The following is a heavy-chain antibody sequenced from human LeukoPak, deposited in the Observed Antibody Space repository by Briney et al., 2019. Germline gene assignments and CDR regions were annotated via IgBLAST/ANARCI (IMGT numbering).Heavy chain of an antibody. CDR1: VGSLSSSNYY. D-gene: IGHD6-13*01. V-gene: IGHV4-61*01. Sequence: PSETLSLTCTVSVGSLSSSNYYCSWIRQPPGKGLEWVVFFSYNVHSDYNPSLKSRVTISVYTSKNQFSLRLSSVTAADTAIYYCARVPAAGTGPDYWGQGTMVTVSS. CDR3: ARVPAAGTGPDY. J-gene: IGHJ4*02. CDR2: FSYNVHS.